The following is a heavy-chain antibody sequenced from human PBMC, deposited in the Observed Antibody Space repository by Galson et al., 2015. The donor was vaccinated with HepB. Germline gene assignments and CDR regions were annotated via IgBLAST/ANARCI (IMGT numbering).Heavy chain of an antibody. CDR2: IKQDGSEK. V-gene: IGHV3-7*01. Sequence: SLRLSCAASGFTFSSYWMSWVRPAPGKGLEWVDNIKQDGSEKYYVDSVKGRLTISRDNAKNSLYLQMNSLRAEDTAVYYCATDLRSRNYYGVGGLYYYGMDVWGQGTTVAVSS. D-gene: IGHD3-10*01. CDR1: GFTFSSYW. CDR3: ATDLRSRNYYGVGGLYYYGMDV. J-gene: IGHJ6*02.